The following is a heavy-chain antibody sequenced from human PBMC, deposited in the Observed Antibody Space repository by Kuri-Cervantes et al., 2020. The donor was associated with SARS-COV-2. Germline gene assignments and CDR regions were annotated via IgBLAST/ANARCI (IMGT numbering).Heavy chain of an antibody. CDR3: SRDANYGSRIPRKFDY. D-gene: IGHD5-24*01. Sequence: GESLKIXCAAXXFTFSSYSMXXVRQAXGKGXEWXXXISXXSSTXYYADSVKXRFTISRDNAXXXLYLQMNSLRDEDTAVYYCSRDANYGSRIPRKFDYRGQGTLVTVSS. J-gene: IGHJ4*02. CDR1: XFTFSSYS. CDR2: ISXXSSTX. V-gene: IGHV3-48*02.